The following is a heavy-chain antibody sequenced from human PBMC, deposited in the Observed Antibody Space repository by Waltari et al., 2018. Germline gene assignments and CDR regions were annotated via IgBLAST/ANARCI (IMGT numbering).Heavy chain of an antibody. CDR1: GYTFTSYD. CDR3: ARAGGSGGNLGAAFDI. CDR2: MNPNSGNT. Sequence: QVQLVQSGAEVKKPGASVKVSCKASGYTFTSYDINWVRQATGQGLEWMGWMNPNSGNTGYAQKFQGRVTITRNTSISTAYMELSSLRSEDTAVYYCARAGGSGGNLGAAFDIWGQGTMVTVSS. D-gene: IGHD2-15*01. V-gene: IGHV1-8*03. J-gene: IGHJ3*02.